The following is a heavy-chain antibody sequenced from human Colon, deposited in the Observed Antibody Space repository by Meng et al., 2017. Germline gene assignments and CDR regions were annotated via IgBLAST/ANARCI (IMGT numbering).Heavy chain of an antibody. CDR3: AKENYDSSGYYRTGFDY. CDR2: ISGSGGST. J-gene: IGHJ4*02. D-gene: IGHD3-22*01. V-gene: IGHV3-23*01. CDR1: GFIFSTYS. Sequence: GESLKISCAASGFIFSTYSMIWVRQAPGKGLEWVSAISGSGGSTYYADSVKGRFTISRDNYKNTLYLQMNSLRAEDTAVYYCAKENYDSSGYYRTGFDYWGQGTLVTVSS.